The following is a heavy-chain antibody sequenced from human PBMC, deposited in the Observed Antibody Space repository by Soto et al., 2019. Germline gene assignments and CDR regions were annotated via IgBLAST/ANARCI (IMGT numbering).Heavy chain of an antibody. D-gene: IGHD3-10*01. Sequence: SETLSLTCTVSGGSISSGGYYWSWIRQHPGKGLEWIGYIYYSGSTYYNPSLKSRVTISVDTSKNQFYLKLSSVTAADTAVYYCVRDPGYYYGSGSPEDWFDPWGQGTLVTVSS. V-gene: IGHV4-31*03. J-gene: IGHJ5*02. CDR2: IYYSGST. CDR1: GGSISSGGYY. CDR3: VRDPGYYYGSGSPEDWFDP.